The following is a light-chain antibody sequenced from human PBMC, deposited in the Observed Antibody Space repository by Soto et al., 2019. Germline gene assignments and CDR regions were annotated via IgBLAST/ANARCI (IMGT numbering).Light chain of an antibody. Sequence: QTVVTQEPSFSVSPGGTVTLTCGLSSGSVSASYYPSWYQQTPGQAPRTLIYTTNTRSSGVPDRFSGSILGNKAALTITGAQADDESDYYCSSYTSSSTPYVFGTGTKVTVL. J-gene: IGLJ1*01. CDR2: TTN. CDR3: SSYTSSSTPYV. CDR1: SGSVSASYY. V-gene: IGLV8-61*01.